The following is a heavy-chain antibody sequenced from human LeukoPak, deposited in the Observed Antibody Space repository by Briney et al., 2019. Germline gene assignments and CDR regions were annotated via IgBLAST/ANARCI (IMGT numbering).Heavy chain of an antibody. CDR3: ARGVVPPGILAGFADY. CDR2: VSSGGDNL. D-gene: IGHD2-2*02. V-gene: IGHV3-48*04. J-gene: IGHJ4*02. Sequence: GGSLRLSCAASGFTFSSYGMHWVRQAPGKGLEWVSYVSSGGDNLYCGDSVTGRFTISRDNAKNSVYLQMNRLRPEDTAVYYCARGVVPPGILAGFADYWGQGTLVTVSS. CDR1: GFTFSSYG.